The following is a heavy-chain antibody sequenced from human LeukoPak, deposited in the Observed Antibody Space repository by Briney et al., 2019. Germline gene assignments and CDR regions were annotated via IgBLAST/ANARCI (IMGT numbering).Heavy chain of an antibody. J-gene: IGHJ4*02. CDR2: INPNSGGT. CDR3: ARAYCGGDCYYYFDY. V-gene: IGHV1-2*02. Sequence: ASVNVSCQASGYTFTGYYMHWVRQAPGQGLEWMGWINPNSGGTNYAQKFQGRVTMTRDTSISTAYMELSRLRSDDTAVYYCARAYCGGDCYYYFDYWGQGTLVTVSS. CDR1: GYTFTGYY. D-gene: IGHD2-21*02.